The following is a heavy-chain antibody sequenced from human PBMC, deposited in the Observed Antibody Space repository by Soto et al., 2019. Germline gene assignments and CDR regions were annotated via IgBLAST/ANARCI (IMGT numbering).Heavy chain of an antibody. J-gene: IGHJ6*02. D-gene: IGHD3-16*02. Sequence: QITLTESGPTLVKPTQTLTLTCTFSGISLTNSGVGVSWIRQPPGKALEWLAVIYWDDAKHFSPSQKSRLTITKDTSKNQVVLTMTNMDSVDTATYFCAQMDFYLYGMDVWGQGTTVIVSS. CDR1: GISLTNSGVG. CDR2: IYWDDAK. CDR3: AQMDFYLYGMDV. V-gene: IGHV2-5*02.